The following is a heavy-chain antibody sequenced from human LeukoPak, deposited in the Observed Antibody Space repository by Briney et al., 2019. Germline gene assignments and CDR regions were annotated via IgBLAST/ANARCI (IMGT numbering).Heavy chain of an antibody. CDR1: GGSFSGYY. CDR3: ARRVTIFGVVVMDAFDI. V-gene: IGHV4-59*08. CDR2: IYYSGST. D-gene: IGHD3-3*01. J-gene: IGHJ3*02. Sequence: SETLSLTCAVYGGSFSGYYWSWIRQPPGKGLEWIGYIYYSGSTNYNPSLKSRVTISVDTSKNQFSLKLSSVTAADTAVYYCARRVTIFGVVVMDAFDIWGQGTMVTVSS.